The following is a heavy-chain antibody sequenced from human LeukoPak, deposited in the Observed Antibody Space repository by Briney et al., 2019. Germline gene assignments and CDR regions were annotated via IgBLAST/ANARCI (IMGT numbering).Heavy chain of an antibody. CDR3: TKDLTGKEDY. D-gene: IGHD1-20*01. Sequence: GGSLRLSCAASGFTFSSYAMHWVRQAPGEGLVWVSRIDTVGTITTYADSVKGRFTISRDNARNTLYLQMNTLRIEDTGVYYCTKDLTGKEDYWGQGTLVTVSS. CDR2: IDTVGTIT. V-gene: IGHV3-74*01. J-gene: IGHJ4*02. CDR1: GFTFSSYA.